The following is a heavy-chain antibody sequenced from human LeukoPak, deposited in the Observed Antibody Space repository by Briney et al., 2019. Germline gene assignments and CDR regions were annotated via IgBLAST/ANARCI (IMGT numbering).Heavy chain of an antibody. CDR2: INPGNGDT. D-gene: IGHD5-12*01. Sequence: ASVKVSCKGSGYTFTNYAVHWVRQAPGQRLEWLGWINPGNGDTKYSQNFQGRVTVTSDTSAATVYMELSSLRSEDTAVYYCARDPVVATIPRGQYYYYGMDVWGQGTTVTVSS. V-gene: IGHV1-3*01. CDR3: ARDPVVATIPRGQYYYYGMDV. CDR1: GYTFTNYA. J-gene: IGHJ6*02.